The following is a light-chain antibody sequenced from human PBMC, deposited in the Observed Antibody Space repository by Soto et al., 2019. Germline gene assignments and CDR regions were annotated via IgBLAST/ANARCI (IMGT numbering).Light chain of an antibody. Sequence: DIQMTQSPSSVSASVGDRVTITCRTSQDIGGRLAWFQQKPGKAPQYLIQAASILQSGAPSRFRPTRWGKGLIVTVNNLQPEDFGSYLCLQVYSFPRTLGRGTKGDI. CDR1: QDIGGR. CDR2: AAS. CDR3: LQVYSFPRT. J-gene: IGKJ1*01. V-gene: IGKV1-12*01.